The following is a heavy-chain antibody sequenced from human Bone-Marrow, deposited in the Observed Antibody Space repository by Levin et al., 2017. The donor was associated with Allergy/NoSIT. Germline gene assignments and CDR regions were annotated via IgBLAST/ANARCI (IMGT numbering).Heavy chain of an antibody. V-gene: IGHV5-51*01. D-gene: IGHD4-17*01. CDR1: GYNFANYW. Sequence: HGESLKISCQASGYNFANYWIDWVRQRPGKGLEWMGNIYPGDSDTKYGPSFQGQVRISADKSISTAYLQWGSLKASDTAMYFCVRHGSYSLTTDFDFWGQGTLVTVSS. CDR2: IYPGDSDT. J-gene: IGHJ4*02. CDR3: VRHGSYSLTTDFDF.